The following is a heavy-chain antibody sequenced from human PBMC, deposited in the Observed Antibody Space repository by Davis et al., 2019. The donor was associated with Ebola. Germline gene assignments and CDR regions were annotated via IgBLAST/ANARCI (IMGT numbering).Heavy chain of an antibody. CDR2: INPSAGST. Sequence: ASVKVSCKASGYTFTSYYMHWVRQAPGQGLEWMGIINPSAGSTTYAQKFQGRVTMTRDTSASTVYMELSRLRSEDTAVYYCARLISYDSSGYYNPGVFDYWGQGTLVTVSS. CDR3: ARLISYDSSGYYNPGVFDY. D-gene: IGHD3-22*01. V-gene: IGHV1-46*01. CDR1: GYTFTSYY. J-gene: IGHJ4*02.